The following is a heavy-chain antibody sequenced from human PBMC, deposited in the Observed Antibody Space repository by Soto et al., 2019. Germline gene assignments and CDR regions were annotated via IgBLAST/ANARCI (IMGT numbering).Heavy chain of an antibody. Sequence: GESLKISCKGSGYSFTSYYMHWVRQAPGQGLERMGIINPSGGSTSYAQKFQGRVTMTRDTSTSTVYMELSSLRSEDTAVYYCARAGGSIVPYYWFDPWGQGTLVTVSS. V-gene: IGHV1-46*01. CDR3: ARAGGSIVPYYWFDP. J-gene: IGHJ5*02. CDR1: GYSFTSYY. CDR2: INPSGGST. D-gene: IGHD2-2*01.